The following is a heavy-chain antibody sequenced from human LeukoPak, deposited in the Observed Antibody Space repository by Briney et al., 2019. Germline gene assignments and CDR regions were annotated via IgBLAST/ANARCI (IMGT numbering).Heavy chain of an antibody. D-gene: IGHD1-1*01. V-gene: IGHV4-59*01. CDR2: IYYSGST. J-gene: IGHJ4*01. CDR1: GGSISSYY. Sequence: PSETLSLTCTVSGGSISSYYWSWIRQPPGKGLEWIGYIYYSGSTNYNPSLKSRVTISVDTSKNQFSLKLSSVTAADTAVYHCARETVTWSRVRYVDYWGQGTLVTVSS. CDR3: ARETVTWSRVRYVDY.